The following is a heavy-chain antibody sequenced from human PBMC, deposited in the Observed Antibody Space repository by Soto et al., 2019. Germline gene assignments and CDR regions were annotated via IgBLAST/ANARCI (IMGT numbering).Heavy chain of an antibody. V-gene: IGHV4-31*03. CDR1: GGSISICGYY. Sequence: QVQLQESGPGLVKPSQTLSLTCTVSGGSISICGYYCRWIRQHPGKGLEWIGYIYYSGSTYYNPSLTSRVTISVATSTNQFSLKLSSVTAADTAVYYCARERGTGYCSSTSFYGERSFDIWVQGTMVTVSS. J-gene: IGHJ3*02. CDR2: IYYSGST. D-gene: IGHD2-2*01. CDR3: ARERGTGYCSSTSFYGERSFDI.